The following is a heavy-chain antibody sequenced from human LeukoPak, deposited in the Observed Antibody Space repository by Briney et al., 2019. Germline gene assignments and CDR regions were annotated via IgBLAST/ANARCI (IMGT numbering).Heavy chain of an antibody. J-gene: IGHJ4*02. D-gene: IGHD1-20*01. CDR1: GYTFTGYY. Sequence: GASVKVSCKASGYTFTGYYMHWVRQAPGQGLEWMGRINPNSGGTNYAQKFQGRVTMTRDTSISTAYMELSRLRSDDTAVYYCATRTRITGTSRPHYWGQGTLVTVSS. CDR2: INPNSGGT. CDR3: ATRTRITGTSRPHY. V-gene: IGHV1-2*06.